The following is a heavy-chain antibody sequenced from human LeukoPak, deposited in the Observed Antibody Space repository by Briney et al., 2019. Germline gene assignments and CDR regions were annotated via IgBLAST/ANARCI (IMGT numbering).Heavy chain of an antibody. CDR2: ISAYNGNT. J-gene: IGHJ4*02. V-gene: IGHV1-18*01. CDR1: GYTFTSYG. D-gene: IGHD3-16*02. CDR3: ARGSYDYVWGSYRSASFDY. Sequence: ASVKVSCKASGYTFTSYGIGWVRQAPGQGLEWMGWISAYNGNTNYAQKLQGRVTMTTDTSTSTAYMELRSLRSDDTAVYYCARGSYDYVWGSYRSASFDYWGQGTLVTVSS.